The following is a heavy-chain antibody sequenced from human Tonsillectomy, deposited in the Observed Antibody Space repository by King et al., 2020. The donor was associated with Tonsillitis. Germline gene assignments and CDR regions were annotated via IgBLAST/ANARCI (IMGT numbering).Heavy chain of an antibody. V-gene: IGHV4-31*03. CDR3: ARLHQAFHPVIDY. CDR2: IYYSGST. Sequence: QLQESGPGLVKPSQTLSLTCTVSGGSISSGGYYWSWIRQHPGKGLEWIGYIYYSGSTYYNPSLKSRITISEDTSKNQFSLKVSSVTAADTAVYHCARLHQAFHPVIDYWGQGTLVTVSS. J-gene: IGHJ4*02. CDR1: GGSISSGGYY.